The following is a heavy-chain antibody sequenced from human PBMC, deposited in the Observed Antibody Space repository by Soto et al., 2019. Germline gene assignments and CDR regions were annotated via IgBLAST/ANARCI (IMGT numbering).Heavy chain of an antibody. J-gene: IGHJ5*02. D-gene: IGHD1-1*01. V-gene: IGHV1-2*04. Sequence: QVQLVQSGAEVKKPGASVKVSCKASEYTFTGYYMHWVRQAPGQGLEWMGWINPNSGGTNYAQKFQGWVTMTRDTSISTAYMELSRLRSDDTAVYYCARVGMGTTGTRNWFDPWGQGTLVTVSS. CDR3: ARVGMGTTGTRNWFDP. CDR2: INPNSGGT. CDR1: EYTFTGYY.